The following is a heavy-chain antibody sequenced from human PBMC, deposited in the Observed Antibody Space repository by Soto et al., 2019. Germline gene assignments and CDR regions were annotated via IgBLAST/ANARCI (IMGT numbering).Heavy chain of an antibody. V-gene: IGHV3-23*01. Sequence: PGGSLRLSCAASGFTFSSYAMSWVRQAPGKGLEWVSAISGSGGSTYYADSVKGRFTISRDNSKNTLYLQMNSLRAEDTAVYYCANLNHIVVVTAIRGWNWGQGTLVTVSS. D-gene: IGHD2-21*02. CDR3: ANLNHIVVVTAIRGWN. CDR2: ISGSGGST. J-gene: IGHJ4*02. CDR1: GFTFSSYA.